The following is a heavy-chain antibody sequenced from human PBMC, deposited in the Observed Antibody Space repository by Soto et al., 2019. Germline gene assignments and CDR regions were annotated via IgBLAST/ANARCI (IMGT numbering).Heavy chain of an antibody. CDR1: GGTVSSYT. CDR2: IIPILGIA. Sequence: ASVKVACKASGGTVSSYTISWVRQAPGQGLEWMGRIIPILGIANYAQKFQGRVTITADKSTSTAYMELSSLRSEDTAVYYCARDKQQLGKNWFDPWGQGTLVTVSS. J-gene: IGHJ5*02. V-gene: IGHV1-69*04. D-gene: IGHD6-13*01. CDR3: ARDKQQLGKNWFDP.